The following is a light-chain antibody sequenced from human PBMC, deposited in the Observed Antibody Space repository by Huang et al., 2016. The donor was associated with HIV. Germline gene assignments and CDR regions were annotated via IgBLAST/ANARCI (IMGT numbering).Light chain of an antibody. Sequence: EIVLTQSQATLSLSPGERATLSCRVSQSVSSYLAWYQQKPSTSPRLLIYDASNRATAVPARFSGSGAGTDFTLTIISLEAEDSVVYYCQQRSNWTPGITFGQGTRLEI. CDR3: QQRSNWTPGIT. CDR2: DAS. J-gene: IGKJ5*01. CDR1: QSVSSY. V-gene: IGKV3-11*01.